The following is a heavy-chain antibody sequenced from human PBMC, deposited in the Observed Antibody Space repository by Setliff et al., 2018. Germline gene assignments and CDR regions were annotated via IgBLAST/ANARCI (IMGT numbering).Heavy chain of an antibody. D-gene: IGHD2-15*01. V-gene: IGHV4-4*07. Sequence: PSETLSLTCTVSGGSISTYYWSWIRQPAGKGLAWIGRIYTSGSTNYNPSLKSRVTMSVDTSKNQFSLKLSSVTAADTAVYYCARKGISALSGDFDMWGQGTMVTVSS. J-gene: IGHJ3*02. CDR1: GGSISTYY. CDR3: ARKGISALSGDFDM. CDR2: IYTSGST.